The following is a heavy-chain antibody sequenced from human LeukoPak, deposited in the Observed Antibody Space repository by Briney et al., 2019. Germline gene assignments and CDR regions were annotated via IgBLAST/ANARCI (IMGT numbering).Heavy chain of an antibody. CDR1: GFTVSSNY. J-gene: IGHJ6*02. Sequence: GGSLRLSCAASGFTVSSNYMSWVRQAPGKGLGWVSVIYSGGSTYYADSVKGRFTISRDNSKNTLYLQMNSLRAEDTAVYYCARYIVVVVAATQYYYYGMDVWGQGTTVTVSS. CDR2: IYSGGST. V-gene: IGHV3-53*01. D-gene: IGHD2-15*01. CDR3: ARYIVVVVAATQYYYYGMDV.